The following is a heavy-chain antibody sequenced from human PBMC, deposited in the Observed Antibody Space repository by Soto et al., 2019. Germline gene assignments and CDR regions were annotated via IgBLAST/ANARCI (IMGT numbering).Heavy chain of an antibody. CDR2: IKTKAESYAT. Sequence: GGSLRLSCAASGLRFSGSAMHWVRQASGEGLEWVGRIKTKAESYATALAASVKGRFSLSRDDSKNTAYLEMNSLKTEDTAVYYCTRRDCSGGDCYSDFDYWGQGA. J-gene: IGHJ4*02. D-gene: IGHD2-15*01. CDR3: TRRDCSGGDCYSDFDY. V-gene: IGHV3-73*01. CDR1: GLRFSGSA.